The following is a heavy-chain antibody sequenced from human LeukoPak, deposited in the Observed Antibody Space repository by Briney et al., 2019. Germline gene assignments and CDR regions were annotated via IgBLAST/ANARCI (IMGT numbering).Heavy chain of an antibody. CDR2: INGDGDST. D-gene: IGHD3-10*01. Sequence: GGSLRLSCAASGLIFTNYAMSWVRQAPGKALQWVSDINGDGDSTFYTDSVKGRFTISRDKSKNALYLHMSSLRADDTATYFCAKKSGRSPGVFFDYWGQGTLVTVSS. CDR1: GLIFTNYA. CDR3: AKKSGRSPGVFFDY. J-gene: IGHJ4*02. V-gene: IGHV3-23*01.